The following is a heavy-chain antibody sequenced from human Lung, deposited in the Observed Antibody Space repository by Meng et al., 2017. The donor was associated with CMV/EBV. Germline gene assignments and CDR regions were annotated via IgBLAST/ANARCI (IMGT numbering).Heavy chain of an antibody. CDR2: IHYDGTT. CDR1: GGSISSSDYY. CDR3: ARDYKYDTSPFDY. D-gene: IGHD3-22*01. Sequence: SETLSLTCTVSGGSISSSDYYWAWLRQTPGKGLEDFGSIHYDGTTYYNPSLKSRVTMSLDASKNQFSLRLSSVTAADTAVYYCARDYKYDTSPFDYWGRGTLVTGSS. V-gene: IGHV4-39*07. J-gene: IGHJ4*02.